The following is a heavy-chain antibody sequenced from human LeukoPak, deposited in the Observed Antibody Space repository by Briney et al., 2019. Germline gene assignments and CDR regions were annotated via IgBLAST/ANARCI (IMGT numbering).Heavy chain of an antibody. J-gene: IGHJ4*02. Sequence: GGSLRLSCAATGFSFSSYALSWVRQAPGKGLEWVSAISSGGNRTYYADSVTGRFTISRDNSKNMLFLQMSSLRAEDAAMYYCTREAIATGYAYDWGQGTLVTVFS. CDR3: TREAIATGYAYD. CDR2: ISSGGNRT. V-gene: IGHV3-23*01. D-gene: IGHD3-16*01. CDR1: GFSFSSYA.